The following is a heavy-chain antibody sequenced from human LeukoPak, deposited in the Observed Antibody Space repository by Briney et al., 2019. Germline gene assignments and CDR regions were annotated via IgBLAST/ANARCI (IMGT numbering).Heavy chain of an antibody. D-gene: IGHD2-21*02. CDR2: ISYDGSNQ. Sequence: GGSLRLSCAASGFIFNMYDMYWVRQAPGRGLEWVAVISYDGSNQYYEDSVKGRFTISRDNSKNTLALQIHSLRVEDTGFYYCAKGVVAYCGGDCYSRTGLGYWGQGTLVTVSS. J-gene: IGHJ4*02. V-gene: IGHV3-30*18. CDR1: GFIFNMYD. CDR3: AKGVVAYCGGDCYSRTGLGY.